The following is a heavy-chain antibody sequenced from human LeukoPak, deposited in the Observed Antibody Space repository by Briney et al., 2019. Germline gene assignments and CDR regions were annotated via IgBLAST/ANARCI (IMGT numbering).Heavy chain of an antibody. CDR3: ARAGMYSSGWYDYYYYMDV. D-gene: IGHD6-19*01. J-gene: IGHJ6*03. CDR1: GYTFTSYD. CDR2: MNPNSGNT. V-gene: IGHV1-8*01. Sequence: ASVKVSCKASGYTFTSYDINWVRQATGQGLEWMGWMNPNSGNTGYAQKFQGRVTMTRNTSISTAYMELSSLRAEDTAVYYCARAGMYSSGWYDYYYYMDVWGKGTTVTVSS.